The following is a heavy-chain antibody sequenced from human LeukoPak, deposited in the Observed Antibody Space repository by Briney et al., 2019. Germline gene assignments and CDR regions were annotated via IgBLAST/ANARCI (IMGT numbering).Heavy chain of an antibody. D-gene: IGHD3-3*01. CDR1: GYTFTDYH. CDR2: INPQKGDT. Sequence: GASVKGSCMASGYTFTDYHIHWVRQAPGQGLEWLGWINPQKGDTGYSERIEGRVTMTRDTSISTVYMELRSLTSDDAAVYYCARDAGPAFGGAFDLWGLGTLVTVSS. V-gene: IGHV1-2*02. CDR3: ARDAGPAFGGAFDL. J-gene: IGHJ4*02.